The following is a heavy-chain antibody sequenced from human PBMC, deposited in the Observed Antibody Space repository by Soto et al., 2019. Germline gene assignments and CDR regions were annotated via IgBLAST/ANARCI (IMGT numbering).Heavy chain of an antibody. Sequence: QLQLQESGPGLVKPSETLSLTCSVSGASISSSSYYWGWIRQPPGKGLEWIGTLYYSGSNYYNPSLKSRVTISVDTSKNHLSLKLTSVAAADTAVYYCARGKGLHYHGMDVWGQGTTVTVSS. CDR3: ARGKGLHYHGMDV. J-gene: IGHJ6*02. CDR2: LYYSGSN. V-gene: IGHV4-39*02. D-gene: IGHD3-16*01. CDR1: GASISSSSYY.